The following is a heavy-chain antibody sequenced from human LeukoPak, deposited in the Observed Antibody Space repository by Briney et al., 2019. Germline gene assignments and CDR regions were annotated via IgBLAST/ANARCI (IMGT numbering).Heavy chain of an antibody. D-gene: IGHD5-18*01. J-gene: IGHJ6*02. CDR1: GYTFTGYY. Sequence: GASVKVSCKASGYTFTGYYMHWVRQAPGQGLEWMGWINPNSGGTNYAQKFQGRVTMTRDTSISTAYMELSRLRSDDTAVYYCASGGYSYGYFYYGMDVWGQGTTVTVSS. CDR3: ASGGYSYGYFYYGMDV. CDR2: INPNSGGT. V-gene: IGHV1-2*02.